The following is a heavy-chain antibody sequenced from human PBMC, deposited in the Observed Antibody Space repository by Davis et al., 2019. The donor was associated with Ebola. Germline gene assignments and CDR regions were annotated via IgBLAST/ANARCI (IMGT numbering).Heavy chain of an antibody. CDR2: ISSSSTI. CDR3: AREGYYYDSSGYQYYFDY. CDR1: GFTFSSYS. V-gene: IGHV3-48*02. Sequence: GESLKISCAASGFTFSSYSMNWVRQAPGKGLEWVSYISSSSTIYYADSVKGRFTISRDNAKNSLYLQMNSLRDEDTAVYYCAREGYYYDSSGYQYYFDYWGQGTLVTVSS. D-gene: IGHD3-22*01. J-gene: IGHJ4*02.